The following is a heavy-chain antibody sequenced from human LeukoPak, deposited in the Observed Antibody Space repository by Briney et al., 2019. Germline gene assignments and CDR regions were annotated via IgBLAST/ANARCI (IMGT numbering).Heavy chain of an antibody. CDR1: GGSISSGSYY. J-gene: IGHJ5*02. D-gene: IGHD3-10*01. CDR3: ARVSRGRYNYGSGSYYLGDNWFDP. Sequence: PSQTLSLTCTVSGGSISSGSYYWSWIRQPAGKGLEWIERIYTSGSTNYNPSLKSRATISVDASKNQFSLKLSSVTAADTAVYYCARVSRGRYNYGSGSYYLGDNWFDPWGQGTLVTVSS. CDR2: IYTSGST. V-gene: IGHV4-61*02.